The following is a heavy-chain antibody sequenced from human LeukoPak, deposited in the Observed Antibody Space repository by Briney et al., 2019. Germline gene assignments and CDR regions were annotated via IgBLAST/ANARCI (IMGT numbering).Heavy chain of an antibody. V-gene: IGHV4-38-2*02. D-gene: IGHD5-12*01. CDR1: GYSISNGYF. CDR3: ARGGGFDYHYFDY. J-gene: IGHJ4*02. CDR2: ILHSGST. Sequence: SETLSLTCSVSGYSISNGYFWGWIRQPPGKGLEWIGSILHSGSTYYNPSLKSRITKSVDTSRNQFSLILSSVTAADTAVYYCARGGGFDYHYFDYWGQGTLVTVSS.